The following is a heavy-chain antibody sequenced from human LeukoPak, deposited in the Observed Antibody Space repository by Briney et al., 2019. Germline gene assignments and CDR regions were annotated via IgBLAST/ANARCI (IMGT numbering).Heavy chain of an antibody. V-gene: IGHV3-53*01. CDR3: ARAHDFWSGYYDY. CDR2: IYSGGST. Sequence: PGGSLRLSCAASGFTFSSYAMSWVRQAPGKGLEWVSVIYSGGSTYYADSVKGRFTISRDNSKNTLYLQMNSLRAEDTAVYYCARAHDFWSGYYDYWGQGTLVTVSS. CDR1: GFTFSSYA. D-gene: IGHD3-3*01. J-gene: IGHJ4*02.